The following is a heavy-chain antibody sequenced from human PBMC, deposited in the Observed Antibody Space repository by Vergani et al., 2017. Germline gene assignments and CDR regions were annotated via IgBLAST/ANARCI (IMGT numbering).Heavy chain of an antibody. CDR1: GFTFSNAW. CDR3: TTAATVTHGMDV. CDR2: IKSKTDGGTT. V-gene: IGHV3-15*01. D-gene: IGHD4-17*01. Sequence: EVQLVESGGGLVKPGGSLRLSCAASGFTFSNAWMSWVRQAPGKGLEWVGRIKSKTDGGTTDYAAPVKGRFTISRDDSKNTLYLQMNSLKTEDTAVYYCTTAATVTHGMDVWGQGTTVTVSS. J-gene: IGHJ6*02.